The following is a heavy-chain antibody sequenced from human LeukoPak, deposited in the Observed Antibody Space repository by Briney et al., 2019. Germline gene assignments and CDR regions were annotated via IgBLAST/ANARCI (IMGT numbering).Heavy chain of an antibody. CDR3: ARDGGSSSPGDY. V-gene: IGHV1-2*04. CDR1: GYTFTSYY. D-gene: IGHD6-13*01. J-gene: IGHJ4*02. CDR2: INPNSGGT. Sequence: ASVKVSCKASGYTFTSYYMHWVRQAPGQGLEWMGWINPNSGGTNYAQKFQGWVTMTRDTSISTAYMELSRLRSDDTAVYYCARDGGSSSPGDYWGQGTLVTVSS.